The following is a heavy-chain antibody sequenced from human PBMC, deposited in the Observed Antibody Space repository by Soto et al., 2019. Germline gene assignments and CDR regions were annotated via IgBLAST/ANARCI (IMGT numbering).Heavy chain of an antibody. CDR1: GDSLKNHD. D-gene: IGHD2-8*01. CDR3: ARSSMVTLDYFAL. Sequence: SETLSLTCSVSGDSLKNHDWAWIRHSPGKGLEWIGNIYDSGSTNYSPALKSRVSMSVDTSKNLFSLKMNSVTAADTAVYYCARSSMVTLDYFALCGQRNVVTVYS. V-gene: IGHV4-59*11. CDR2: IYDSGST. J-gene: IGHJ5*02.